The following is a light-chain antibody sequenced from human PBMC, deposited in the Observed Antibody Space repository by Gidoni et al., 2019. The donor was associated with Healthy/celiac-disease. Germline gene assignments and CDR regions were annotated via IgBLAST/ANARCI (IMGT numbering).Light chain of an antibody. CDR3: QSADSSGTYEV. CDR1: ALPKQY. CDR2: KDS. V-gene: IGLV3-25*03. J-gene: IGLJ1*01. Sequence: SYELTQQPSVSVSPGQTARITCSGDALPKQYAYWYQQKPGQAPVLVIYKDSERPSGIPERFSGSSSGTTVTLTISGVQAEDEADYYCQSADSSGTYEVFGTGTKVTVL.